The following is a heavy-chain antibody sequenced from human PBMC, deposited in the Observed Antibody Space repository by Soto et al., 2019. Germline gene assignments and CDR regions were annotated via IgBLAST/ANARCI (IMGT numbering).Heavy chain of an antibody. CDR3: ALSWYYGSGSYFPYYFDY. J-gene: IGHJ4*02. Sequence: QVQLVQSGAEVKKPGSSVKVSCKASGGTFSSYTISWVRQAPGQGLEWMGRIIPILGIANYAQKFQGRVTITADKTTSTADMELSSLRSEDTAVYYCALSWYYGSGSYFPYYFDYWGQGTLDTVSS. CDR2: IIPILGIA. V-gene: IGHV1-69*02. CDR1: GGTFSSYT. D-gene: IGHD3-10*01.